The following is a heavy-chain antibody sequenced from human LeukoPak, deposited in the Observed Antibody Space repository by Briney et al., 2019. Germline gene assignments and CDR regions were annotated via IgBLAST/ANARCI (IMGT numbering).Heavy chain of an antibody. D-gene: IGHD3-10*01. Sequence: GGSLRLSCVVSGFIVSSNYMSWVRQAPGKGLEWVSIIYSSGSTYYADSVKGRFTISRDNSKNTLYLQMNSLRAEDTAVYYCARRGNYYGSGSNNWFDPWGQGTLVTVSS. CDR2: IYSSGST. CDR3: ARRGNYYGSGSNNWFDP. CDR1: GFIVSSNY. V-gene: IGHV3-66*04. J-gene: IGHJ5*02.